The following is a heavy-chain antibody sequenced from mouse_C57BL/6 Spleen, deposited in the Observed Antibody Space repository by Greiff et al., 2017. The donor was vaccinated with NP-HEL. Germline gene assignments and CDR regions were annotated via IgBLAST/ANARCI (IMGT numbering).Heavy chain of an antibody. CDR1: GYTFTSYW. CDR3: ARSGYSNFYYAMDY. Sequence: QVQLQQPGTELVKPGASVKLSCTASGYTFTSYWMHWVNQRPGQGLEWIGNINPSNGGTNYNEKFKSKATLTIAKSYSTAYMQLSSLTSEDSEVYYCARSGYSNFYYAMDYWGQGTSVTVSS. CDR2: INPSNGGT. J-gene: IGHJ4*01. V-gene: IGHV1-53*01. D-gene: IGHD2-5*01.